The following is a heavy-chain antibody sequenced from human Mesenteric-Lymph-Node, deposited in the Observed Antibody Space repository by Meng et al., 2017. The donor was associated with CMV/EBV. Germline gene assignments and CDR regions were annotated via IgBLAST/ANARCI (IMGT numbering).Heavy chain of an antibody. J-gene: IGHJ4*02. CDR3: ARGSGSNPGFFDY. CDR2: IYSDGST. D-gene: IGHD1-26*01. Sequence: GGSLRLSCAASGFTFSSDAMSWVRQAPGKGLEWVSVIYSDGSTYYADSVKGRFTISRDNSKNTLYLQMNSLRAEDTAVYYCARGSGSNPGFFDYWGQGTLVTVSS. V-gene: IGHV3-53*01. CDR1: GFTFSSDA.